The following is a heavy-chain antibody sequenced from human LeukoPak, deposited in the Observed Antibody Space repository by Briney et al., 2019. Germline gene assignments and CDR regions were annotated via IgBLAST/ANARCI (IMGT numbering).Heavy chain of an antibody. Sequence: PGGSLRLSCAAPGFTFSSYSMNWVRQAPGKGLQWVANIKQDGSEKYYVDSVKGRFTISRDNAKKSLYLQMNSLRAEDTAVYYCARDDDWNYEDYWGQGTLVTVSS. CDR1: GFTFSSYS. D-gene: IGHD1-7*01. V-gene: IGHV3-7*01. J-gene: IGHJ4*02. CDR2: IKQDGSEK. CDR3: ARDDDWNYEDY.